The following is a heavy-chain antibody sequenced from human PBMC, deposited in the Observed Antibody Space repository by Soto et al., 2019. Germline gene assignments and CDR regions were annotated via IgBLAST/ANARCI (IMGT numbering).Heavy chain of an antibody. Sequence: GGSLTLSSAYSGFTCSTYWMDWVRQTPGKGLEWVANINQDGSEKNYVDSVKGRFTISRDNAKNSLYLQMSSLTAEDSALYYCSRSLDSWGQGTLVTVSS. CDR1: GFTCSTYW. V-gene: IGHV3-7*01. CDR3: SRSLDS. J-gene: IGHJ4*02. CDR2: INQDGSEK.